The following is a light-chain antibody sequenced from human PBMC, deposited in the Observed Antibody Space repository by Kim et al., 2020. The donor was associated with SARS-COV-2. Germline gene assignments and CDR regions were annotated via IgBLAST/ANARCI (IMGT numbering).Light chain of an antibody. CDR1: ELAKQY. V-gene: IGLV3-25*03. J-gene: IGLJ3*02. CDR3: QSADSGGTYWV. Sequence: SYELTQPPSVSVSPGQTARITCSGDELAKQYACWYQQNPDQAPVLVIYKDSERPSGIPGRFSGSSSGTTVTLTISGVQAEDEADYYCQSADSGGTYWVFGGGTQLTVL. CDR2: KDS.